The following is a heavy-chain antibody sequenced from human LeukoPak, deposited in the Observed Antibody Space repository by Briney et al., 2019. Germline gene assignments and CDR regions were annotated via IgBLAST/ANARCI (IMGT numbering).Heavy chain of an antibody. CDR1: GGTFSSYA. D-gene: IGHD3-16*01. V-gene: IGHV1-69*05. CDR2: IIPIFGTA. Sequence: SVEVSCKASGGTFSSYAISWVRQAPGHGLEWMGRIIPIFGTANYAQKFQGRVTITTDESTSTAYMELSSLRSEDTAVYYCARGAYPTDDAFHIWVQGTMGTVSS. CDR3: ARGAYPTDDAFHI. J-gene: IGHJ3*02.